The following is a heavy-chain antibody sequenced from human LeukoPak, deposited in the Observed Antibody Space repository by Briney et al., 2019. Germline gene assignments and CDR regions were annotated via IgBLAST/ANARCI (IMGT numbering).Heavy chain of an antibody. J-gene: IGHJ4*02. CDR2: IRSKAYGGTT. Sequence: PGGSLRLSCTASGFTFGDYAMSWVRQAPGKGLEWVGFIRSKAYGGTTEYAASVKGRFTISRDDYKSIAYLQMNSLKTEDTAVYYCTRVIGGYDILTGYSLYWGQGTLVTVSA. V-gene: IGHV3-49*04. CDR1: GFTFGDYA. D-gene: IGHD3-9*01. CDR3: TRVIGGYDILTGYSLY.